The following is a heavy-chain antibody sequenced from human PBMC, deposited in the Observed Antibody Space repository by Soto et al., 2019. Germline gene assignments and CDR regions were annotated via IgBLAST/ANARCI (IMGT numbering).Heavy chain of an antibody. Sequence: QVQLQESGPGLVKPSETLSLTCTVSGGSISSYYWSWMRQPPGKGLEWIGYIYYSGSTNYNPSLTSRVPISVDTSKNQLSLKLSSVTAADTAVYYCARRYGYSFEYWGQGTLVTVSS. V-gene: IGHV4-59*08. CDR1: GGSISSYY. CDR2: IYYSGST. D-gene: IGHD5-18*01. CDR3: ARRYGYSFEY. J-gene: IGHJ4*02.